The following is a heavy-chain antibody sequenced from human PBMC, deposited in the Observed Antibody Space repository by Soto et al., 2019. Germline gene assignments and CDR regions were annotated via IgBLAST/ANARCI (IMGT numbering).Heavy chain of an antibody. D-gene: IGHD3-9*01. J-gene: IGHJ6*02. CDR2: IIPIFGTA. CDR1: GGTFSSYA. CDR3: ARDIGDDILTGYSTFTGMDV. V-gene: IGHV1-69*13. Sequence: ASVKVSCKASGGTFSSYAISWVRQAPGQGLEWMGGIIPIFGTANYAQKFQGRVTITADESTSTAYMELSSLRSEDTAVYYCARDIGDDILTGYSTFTGMDVWGQGTTVTVSS.